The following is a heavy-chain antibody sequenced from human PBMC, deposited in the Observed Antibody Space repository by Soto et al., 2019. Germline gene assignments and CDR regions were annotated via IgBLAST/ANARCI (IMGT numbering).Heavy chain of an antibody. Sequence: SETLSLTCAVSGGSISSSNWWSWVRQPPGKGLEWIGEIYHSGSTNYNPSLKSRVTISVDKSKNQFSLKLSSVTAADTAVYYCARDSSSWYRGYFGYWGQGTLVTVSS. D-gene: IGHD6-13*01. V-gene: IGHV4-4*02. CDR2: IYHSGST. CDR3: ARDSSSWYRGYFGY. J-gene: IGHJ4*02. CDR1: GGSISSSNW.